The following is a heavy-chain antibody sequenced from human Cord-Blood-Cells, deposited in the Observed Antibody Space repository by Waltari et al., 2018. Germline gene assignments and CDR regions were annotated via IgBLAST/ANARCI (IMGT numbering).Heavy chain of an antibody. CDR2: NNHSGRT. V-gene: IGHV4-34*01. J-gene: IGHJ3*02. Sequence: QVQLQQWGAGLLKPSETLSLTCAVYGGSFSGYYWSWIRQPPGKGLDWIGENNHSGRTHSNPSLKSRITISVDTSKNQFSLKLSSVTAADTAVYYCARRWVAARKAFDILGQGTMVTVSS. CDR1: GGSFSGYY. D-gene: IGHD6-6*01. CDR3: ARRWVAARKAFDI.